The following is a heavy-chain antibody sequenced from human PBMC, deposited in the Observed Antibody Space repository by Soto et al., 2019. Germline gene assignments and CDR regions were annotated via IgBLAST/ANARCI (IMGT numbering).Heavy chain of an antibody. CDR2: IYYSGST. J-gene: IGHJ4*02. V-gene: IGHV4-59*08. CDR1: GGSISSYY. CDR3: ARHHDS. Sequence: PSETLSLTCTVSGGSISSYYWSWIRQPPGKGLEWIGYIYYSGSTNYNPSLKSGVSISVDTSKNQFSLHLSSVTAADTAVYYCARHHDSWGQGTLVTVSS.